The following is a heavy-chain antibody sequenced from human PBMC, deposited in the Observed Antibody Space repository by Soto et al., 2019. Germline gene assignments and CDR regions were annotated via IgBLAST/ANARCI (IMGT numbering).Heavy chain of an antibody. CDR2: IYYSGST. CDR1: GGSISSGGYY. J-gene: IGHJ4*02. Sequence: PSETLSLTCTVSGGSISSGGYYWSWIRQHPGKGLEWIGYIYYSGSTYYNPSLKSRVTISVDTSKNQFSLKLSSVTAADTAVYYCARDKHVGNYFDYWGQGTLVTVSS. CDR3: ARDKHVGNYFDY. V-gene: IGHV4-31*03.